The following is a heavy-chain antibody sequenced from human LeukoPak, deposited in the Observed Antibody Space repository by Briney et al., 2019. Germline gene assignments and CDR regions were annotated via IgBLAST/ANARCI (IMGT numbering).Heavy chain of an antibody. Sequence: SQTLSLTCTVSGGSISSGDYYWSWIRQPPGKGLEWIGYIYYSGSTYYNPSFKSRVTISVDTSKNQFSLKLSSVTAADTAVYYCSRGGADSFDYWGQGTQVTVSS. V-gene: IGHV4-30-4*01. CDR2: IYYSGST. CDR1: GGSISSGDYY. CDR3: SRGGADSFDY. J-gene: IGHJ4*02. D-gene: IGHD1-26*01.